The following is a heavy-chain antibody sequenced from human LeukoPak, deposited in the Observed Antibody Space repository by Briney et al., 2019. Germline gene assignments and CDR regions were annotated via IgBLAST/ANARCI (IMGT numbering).Heavy chain of an antibody. D-gene: IGHD1-26*01. CDR2: INWNGGST. V-gene: IGHV3-20*01. CDR1: GFPFDDYG. CDR3: ERVKGEGAHFDS. Sequence: GGSLRLSCAASGFPFDDYGFGWVRQATGKGLEWVSGINWNGGSTGYADSVKGRFTISRDNAKQSLSLQLHSLSAEDTDFYHCERVKGEGAHFDSWGQGTLVTVSS. J-gene: IGHJ4*02.